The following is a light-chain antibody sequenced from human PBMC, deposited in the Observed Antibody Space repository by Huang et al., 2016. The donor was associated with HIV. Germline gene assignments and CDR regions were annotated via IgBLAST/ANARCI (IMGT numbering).Light chain of an antibody. V-gene: IGKV2-28*01. J-gene: IGKJ5*01. CDR3: MQSLQTIT. Sequence: DIVMTQSPLSLSVTPGEPASISCRSSQSLLHMNGYNDLDWYLKRPGQSPQLLIYLGSNRASGVPDRFSGSGSGTDFTLKISRVEAEDIGVYYCMQSLQTITFGQGTRLEIK. CDR1: QSLLHMNGYND. CDR2: LGS.